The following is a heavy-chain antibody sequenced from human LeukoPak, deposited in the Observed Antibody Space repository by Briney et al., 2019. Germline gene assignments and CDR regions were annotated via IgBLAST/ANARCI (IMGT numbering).Heavy chain of an antibody. Sequence: GESLRISCQASGYTFTSYWIVWLRQMPGKRLEWMGIVYPGDPYARYNPSFEGQVIISADTSITTAYLQWSSLKASDTAMYYCARRVKGGDMNFDNWGQGTLVTVSS. CDR1: GYTFTSYW. D-gene: IGHD2-21*02. CDR3: ARRVKGGDMNFDN. CDR2: VYPGDPYA. V-gene: IGHV5-51*01. J-gene: IGHJ4*02.